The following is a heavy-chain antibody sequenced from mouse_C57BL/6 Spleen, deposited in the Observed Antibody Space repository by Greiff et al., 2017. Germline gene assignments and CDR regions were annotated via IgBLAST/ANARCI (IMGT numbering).Heavy chain of an antibody. D-gene: IGHD2-3*01. Sequence: EVKVEESGGGLVKPGGSLKLSCAASGFTFSSYTMSWVRQTPEKRLEWVATISGGGGNTYYPDSVKGRFTISRDNAKNTLYLQMSSLRSEDTALYYCARQGYYVYFDYWGQGTTLTVSS. CDR2: ISGGGGNT. CDR3: ARQGYYVYFDY. CDR1: GFTFSSYT. V-gene: IGHV5-9*01. J-gene: IGHJ2*01.